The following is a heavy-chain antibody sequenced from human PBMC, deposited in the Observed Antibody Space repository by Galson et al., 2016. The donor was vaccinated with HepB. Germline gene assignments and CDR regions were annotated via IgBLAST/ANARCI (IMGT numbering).Heavy chain of an antibody. Sequence: PALVKPTQTLTPTCTLSGFSLTTPGVGVGWTRQPPGKALEWLAHIYSNDEKTYRQSLKNRLAISKDTSKNQVVLTMTSMDPVDTATYYCARRLNLNFRLDREGGKNLFGPWGQGIRVTVSS. CDR3: ARRLNLNFRLDREGGKNLFGP. V-gene: IGHV2-5*01. CDR1: GFSLTTPGVG. CDR2: IYSNDEK. J-gene: IGHJ5*02. D-gene: IGHD3-10*01.